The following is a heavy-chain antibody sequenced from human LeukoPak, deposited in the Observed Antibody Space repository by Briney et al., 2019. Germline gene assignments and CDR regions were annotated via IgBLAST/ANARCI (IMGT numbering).Heavy chain of an antibody. J-gene: IGHJ4*02. CDR1: GGSFSGYY. Sequence: SETLSLTCAVYGGSFSGYYWSWIRQPPGKGLEWIGEINHSGSTNYNPSLKSRVTISVDTSKNQFSLKLSSVTAADTAVYYCGRKGGRDGSNLRPVGVFDFWGQGTLVTVSS. CDR3: GRKGGRDGSNLRPVGVFDF. CDR2: INHSGST. D-gene: IGHD5-24*01. V-gene: IGHV4-34*01.